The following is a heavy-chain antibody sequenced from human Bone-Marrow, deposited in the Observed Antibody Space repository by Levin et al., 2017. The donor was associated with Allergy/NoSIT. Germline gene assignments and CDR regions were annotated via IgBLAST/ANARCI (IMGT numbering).Heavy chain of an antibody. CDR1: GFTFRAYS. Sequence: LSLTCAASGFTFRAYSMNWVRQAPGKGLQWVSSISSGGDYIYYADSMKGRFTISRDNAKTSLYLQMSSLRADDSAVYYCARGKNYYGSTSYPTNFDYWGQGTLVTVSS. D-gene: IGHD3-10*01. J-gene: IGHJ4*02. V-gene: IGHV3-21*01. CDR3: ARGKNYYGSTSYPTNFDY. CDR2: ISSGGDYI.